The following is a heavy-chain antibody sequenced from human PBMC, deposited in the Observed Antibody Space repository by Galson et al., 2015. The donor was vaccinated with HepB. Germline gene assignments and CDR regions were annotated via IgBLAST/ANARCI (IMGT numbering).Heavy chain of an antibody. CDR2: ISGSGGST. V-gene: IGHV3-23*01. J-gene: IGHJ5*02. CDR3: ARDGAYSTCYGTNWFDP. Sequence: SLRLSCAASGFTLVSPFSSYAMSWVRQAPGKGLEWVSTISGSGGSTYDADSVKGRFTISRDNSKNTLYLQMNGLSAEDTAVYFCARDGAYSTCYGTNWFDPWGQGTLVTVSS. D-gene: IGHD4-11*01. CDR1: GFTLVSPFSSYA.